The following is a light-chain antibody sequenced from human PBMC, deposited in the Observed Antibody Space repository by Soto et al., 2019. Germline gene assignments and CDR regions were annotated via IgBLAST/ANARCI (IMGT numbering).Light chain of an antibody. J-gene: IGKJ1*01. V-gene: IGKV3-15*01. CDR2: GAS. CDR3: QQYNNWPTWE. Sequence: IVMTQSPATLSVSPGERATLSCRASQSVSRNIAWYQQKPGQAPRLLIYGASTRVIGIPARFSGSGYGTEFTLTISSLHSEDFAVYYCQQYNNWPTWEFGLGNKVEIK. CDR1: QSVSRN.